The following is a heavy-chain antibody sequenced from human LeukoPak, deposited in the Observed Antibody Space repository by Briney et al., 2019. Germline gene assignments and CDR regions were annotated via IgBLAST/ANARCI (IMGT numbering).Heavy chain of an antibody. V-gene: IGHV3-30*18. CDR2: ISSDGTKK. CDR3: AKDPYGGNSPLYFVY. Sequence: GGSLRLSCAASGFTFNTYGMHWVHQAPGKGLEWVALISSDGTKKYYAHSLKGRFTISRDNSQNTLYLQMNSLRAEDTAVFYCAKDPYGGNSPLYFVYWGQGTLVTVSS. CDR1: GFTFNTYG. D-gene: IGHD4-23*01. J-gene: IGHJ4*02.